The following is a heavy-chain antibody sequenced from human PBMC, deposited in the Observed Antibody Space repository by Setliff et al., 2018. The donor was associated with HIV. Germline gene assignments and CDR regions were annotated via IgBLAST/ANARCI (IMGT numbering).Heavy chain of an antibody. Sequence: SVKVSCKASGDTFSSSAISWVRQAPGQGLEWMGTIIPAFFTTHYAQKFQATVPITADESTNIAYMELSSLRSEDTAVYYCAREIQVVYTGGHYFYGMDVWGQGTAVTVSS. CDR1: GDTFSSSA. CDR3: AREIQVVYTGGHYFYGMDV. J-gene: IGHJ6*02. CDR2: IIPAFFTT. D-gene: IGHD3-16*01. V-gene: IGHV1-69*13.